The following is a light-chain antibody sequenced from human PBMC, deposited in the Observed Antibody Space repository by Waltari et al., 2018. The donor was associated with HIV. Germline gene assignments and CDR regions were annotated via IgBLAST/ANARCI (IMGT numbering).Light chain of an antibody. V-gene: IGLV1-44*01. J-gene: IGLJ3*02. CDR3: ATWDDALSGPV. CDR2: SNN. CDR1: RSTIGSNP. Sequence: QSVLTQPPSASGTPGQRVIISCSGNRSTIGSNPVNWYQQFSGAAPTLLIYSNNQRPSAVPDRFSGSKSGSAASLAISGLKSEDEADYHCATWDDALSGPVFGAGTKLTV.